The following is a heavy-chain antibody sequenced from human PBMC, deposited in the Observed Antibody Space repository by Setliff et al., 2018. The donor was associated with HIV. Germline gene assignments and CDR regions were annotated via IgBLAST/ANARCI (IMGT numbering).Heavy chain of an antibody. D-gene: IGHD2-15*01. J-gene: IGHJ5*02. Sequence: PSETLSLTCTVSGGSINSYYWSWIRQPPGKRLEWIGYIYTGGSTTYNPSLKSRVTISVDTSKNQVSLKLRFVTAADTAMYYCAAASCSGATCYPNWFDPWGQGTLVTVSS. CDR3: AAASCSGATCYPNWFDP. V-gene: IGHV4-4*09. CDR1: GGSINSYY. CDR2: IYTGGST.